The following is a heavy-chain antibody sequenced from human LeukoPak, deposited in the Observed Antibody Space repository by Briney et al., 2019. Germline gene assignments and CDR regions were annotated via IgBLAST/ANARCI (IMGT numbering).Heavy chain of an antibody. Sequence: GGSLRLSCAASEFTSSAFWMTWVRRPPGKVLGWVANINKDGTEKEYVDSVKGRFSIFRDNAKNSVFLQMNSLRAEDTAVYYCAIFAGAVPGNLLLWGKGTTVIVS. CDR2: INKDGTEK. CDR1: EFTSSAFW. V-gene: IGHV3-7*01. D-gene: IGHD2-8*02. CDR3: AIFAGAVPGNLLL. J-gene: IGHJ6*03.